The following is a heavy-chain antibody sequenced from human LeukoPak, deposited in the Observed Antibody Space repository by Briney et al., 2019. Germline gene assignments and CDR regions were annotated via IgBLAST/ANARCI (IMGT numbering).Heavy chain of an antibody. CDR1: GGSISSGDYY. CDR2: IYYSGST. J-gene: IGHJ5*02. V-gene: IGHV4-30-4*08. D-gene: IGHD3-10*01. Sequence: PSQTLSLTCTVSGGSISSGDYYWSWIRQPPGKGLEWIGYIYYSGSTYYNPSLKSRVTISVDTSKNQFSLKLSSVTAADTAVYYCARDWDGSGSYYLNWFDPWGQGTLVTVSS. CDR3: ARDWDGSGSYYLNWFDP.